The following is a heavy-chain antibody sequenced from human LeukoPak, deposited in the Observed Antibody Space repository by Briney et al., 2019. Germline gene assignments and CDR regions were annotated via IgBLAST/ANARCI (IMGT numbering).Heavy chain of an antibody. CDR1: GYTFTSYD. J-gene: IGHJ6*02. V-gene: IGHV1-8*01. CDR3: ARGPEYSGSFPGDYYYGMDV. Sequence: ASVKVSCKASGYTFTSYDINWVRQATGQGLEWMGWMNPNSGNTGYAQKLQGRVTMTRNTSISTAYMELSSLRSEDTAVYYCARGPEYSGSFPGDYYYGMDVWGQGTTVTVSS. D-gene: IGHD1-26*01. CDR2: MNPNSGNT.